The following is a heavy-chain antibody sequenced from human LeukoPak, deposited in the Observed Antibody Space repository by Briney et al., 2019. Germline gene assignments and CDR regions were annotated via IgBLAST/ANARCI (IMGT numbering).Heavy chain of an antibody. D-gene: IGHD4-23*01. Sequence: GGSLRLSCAASGFTFSNYWMHWVCQAPGKGLVWVSRINSDGRSTNYADSVKGRFTISRDNAKNTLYLQMNSLRAEDTALYYCARDNGGSSPFDYWGQGTLVSVSS. J-gene: IGHJ4*02. CDR2: INSDGRST. CDR3: ARDNGGSSPFDY. V-gene: IGHV3-74*01. CDR1: GFTFSNYW.